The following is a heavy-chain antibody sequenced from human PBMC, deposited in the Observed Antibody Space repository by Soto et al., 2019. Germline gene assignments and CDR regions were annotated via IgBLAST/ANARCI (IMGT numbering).Heavy chain of an antibody. CDR1: GFTVSNSY. CDR3: ASVSNSCRYIEY. V-gene: IGHV3-66*01. J-gene: IGHJ4*02. D-gene: IGHD1-26*01. CDR2: IYGGGST. Sequence: EVQLVESGGGMVQPGVSLRLSCAASGFTVSNSYMSWVRQAPGKGLEWASVIYGGGSTDYAVSVKGRYTISRNNSMNTLYLQVHSLRDEGTAVYYSASVSNSCRYIEYWGQGNLVTVS.